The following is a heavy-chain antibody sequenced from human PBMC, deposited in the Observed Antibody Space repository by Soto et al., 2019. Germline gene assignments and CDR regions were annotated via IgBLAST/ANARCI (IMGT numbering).Heavy chain of an antibody. Sequence: PGGSLRLSCAASASTFSSYAMSWVRQAPGKGLEWVSGIDGSGRNTYYADSVKGRFTISRDNSKNTLSVQMDSLRVEDTALYYCAKDGGSVCSGGTCYFQAPDYWGQGTLVTVSS. CDR3: AKDGGSVCSGGTCYFQAPDY. CDR2: IDGSGRNT. V-gene: IGHV3-23*01. J-gene: IGHJ4*02. CDR1: ASTFSSYA. D-gene: IGHD2-15*01.